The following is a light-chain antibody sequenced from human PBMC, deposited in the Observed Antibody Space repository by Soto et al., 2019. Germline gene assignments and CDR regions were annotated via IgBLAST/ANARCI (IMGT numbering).Light chain of an antibody. V-gene: IGKV1-39*01. Sequence: DIQMTQSPSSLSAAVGDRVTISCRASESISTYINWYQQKSGKAPKLLIYSASKLQSGVPSRFSGSGSGTDFTLTINSLQHEDFATYYCQQSFSPLMYTFGQGTKLEIK. CDR1: ESISTY. CDR2: SAS. J-gene: IGKJ2*01. CDR3: QQSFSPLMYT.